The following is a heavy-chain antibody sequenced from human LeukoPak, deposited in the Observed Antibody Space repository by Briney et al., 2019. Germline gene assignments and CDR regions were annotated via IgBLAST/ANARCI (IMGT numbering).Heavy chain of an antibody. J-gene: IGHJ4*02. CDR2: ISSSSSYI. CDR1: GFTFSSYS. V-gene: IGHV3-21*01. Sequence: PGGSLRLSCAASGFTFSSYSMNWVRQAPGKGLEWVSSISSSSSYIYYADSVKGRFTISRDNAKNSLYLQMNSLRAEDTAVYCCARDTIPRTSYYFDSWGQGTLVTVSS. D-gene: IGHD2-21*01. CDR3: ARDTIPRTSYYFDS.